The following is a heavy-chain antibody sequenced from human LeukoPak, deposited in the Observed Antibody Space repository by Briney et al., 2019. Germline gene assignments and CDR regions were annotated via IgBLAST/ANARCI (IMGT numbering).Heavy chain of an antibody. CDR3: ARDLGDGYKGY. Sequence: SETLSLTCTVSGGSISSSSYYWGWIRQPPGKGLEWIGSIYYSGSTYYNPSLKSRVTISVDTSKNQFSLKLSSVTAADTAVYYCARDLGDGYKGYWGQGTLVTVSS. J-gene: IGHJ4*02. D-gene: IGHD5-24*01. CDR1: GGSISSSSYY. CDR2: IYYSGST. V-gene: IGHV4-39*07.